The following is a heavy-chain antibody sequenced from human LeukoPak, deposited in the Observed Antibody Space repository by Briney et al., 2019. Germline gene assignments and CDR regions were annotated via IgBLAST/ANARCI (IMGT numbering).Heavy chain of an antibody. CDR2: IYYSGST. V-gene: IGHV4-59*08. J-gene: IGHJ3*02. CDR1: GGSISSYY. Sequence: SGTLSLTCTVSGGSISSYYWSWIRQPPGKGLEWIGYIYYSGSTNYNPSLKSRVTISVDTSKNQFSLKLSSVTAADTAVYYCARYTATVAGRGRFDIWGQGTMVTVSS. D-gene: IGHD4-23*01. CDR3: ARYTATVAGRGRFDI.